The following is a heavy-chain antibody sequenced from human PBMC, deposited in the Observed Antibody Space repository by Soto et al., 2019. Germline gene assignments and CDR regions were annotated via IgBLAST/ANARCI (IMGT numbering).Heavy chain of an antibody. CDR1: GFTCSTYV. D-gene: IGHD3-22*01. CDR2: ISYDGSNK. J-gene: IGHJ3*02. Sequence: PGGSLRLSCAASGFTCSTYVMHWVRQTPGKGLEWVALISYDGSNKYYADSVKGRFTIFRDNSKNTLYLQMNSLRTEDTAVYYCARDGPTQYFDTSTYYYTHAFDIWGQGTTVTV. CDR3: ARDGPTQYFDTSTYYYTHAFDI. V-gene: IGHV3-30-3*01.